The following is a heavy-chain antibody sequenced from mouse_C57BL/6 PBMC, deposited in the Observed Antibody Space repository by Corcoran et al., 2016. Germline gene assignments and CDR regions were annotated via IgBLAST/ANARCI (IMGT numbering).Heavy chain of an antibody. CDR2: INTYSGVP. Sequence: QIQLVQSGPELKKPGETVKISCKASGYTFTTYGMSWVKQAPGKGLKWMGWINTYSGVPTYADDFKGRFAFSLETSASTAYLQINNLKNEDTATYFCARQGGSTMITTRNYYAMDYWGQGTSVTVSS. CDR3: ARQGGSTMITTRNYYAMDY. CDR1: GYTFTTYG. V-gene: IGHV9-3*01. D-gene: IGHD2-4*01. J-gene: IGHJ4*01.